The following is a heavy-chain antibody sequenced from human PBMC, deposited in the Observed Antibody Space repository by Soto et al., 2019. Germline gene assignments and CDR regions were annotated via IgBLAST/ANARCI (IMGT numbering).Heavy chain of an antibody. D-gene: IGHD6-25*01. CDR1: GYSISSSSHY. CDR2: IYYSGTT. Sequence: XETLSLTCTVSGYSISSSSHYWGWIRQPPGKGLEWIGIIYYSGTTHYNPSLKSRVIITGDSPKNQFSLKVNSVTAADTAVYYCARQIASSGDRFDYWGQGALVTVSS. J-gene: IGHJ4*02. V-gene: IGHV4-39*01. CDR3: ARQIASSGDRFDY.